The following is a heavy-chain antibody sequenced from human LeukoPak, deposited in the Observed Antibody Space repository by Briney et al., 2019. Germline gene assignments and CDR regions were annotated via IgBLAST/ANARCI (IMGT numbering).Heavy chain of an antibody. J-gene: IGHJ6*02. D-gene: IGHD3-22*01. CDR2: INPSGGST. V-gene: IGHV1-46*01. CDR1: GYTFTSYY. CDR3: ARGDSRLWDYYYGMDV. Sequence: ASVKVSCKASGYTFTSYYMHWVRQAPGQGREWMGIINPSGGSTSYAQKFQGRVTMTRDTSTSTVYTELSSLRSEDTAVYYCARGDSRLWDYYYGMDVWGQGTTVTVSS.